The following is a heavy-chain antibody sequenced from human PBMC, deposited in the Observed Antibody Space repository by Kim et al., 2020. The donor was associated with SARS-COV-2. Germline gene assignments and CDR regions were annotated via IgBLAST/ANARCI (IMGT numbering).Heavy chain of an antibody. D-gene: IGHD1-26*01. J-gene: IGHJ4*02. Sequence: GGSLRLSCAASGFTFSSYGMHWVRQAPGKGLEWVAVISYDGSNKYYADSVKGRFTISRDNSKNTLYLQMNSLRAEDTAVYYCAKASYDYWGQGTLVTVSS. CDR1: GFTFSSYG. V-gene: IGHV3-30*18. CDR2: ISYDGSNK. CDR3: AKASYDY.